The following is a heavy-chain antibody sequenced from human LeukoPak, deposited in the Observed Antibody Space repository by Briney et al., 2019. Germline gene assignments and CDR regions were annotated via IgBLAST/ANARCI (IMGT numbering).Heavy chain of an antibody. D-gene: IGHD2-8*02. J-gene: IGHJ4*02. CDR2: ISDIGSI. V-gene: IGHV4-59*08. Sequence: SETLSLTCTVSGGSISSYYWSWIRQPPGKGLEWIACISDIGSINYNPSLKSRVTISLDTSKNQFSLKLSSVTAADTAVYYCAGHHPRNTVDFWGQGTLVTVPS. CDR3: AGHHPRNTVDF. CDR1: GGSISSYY.